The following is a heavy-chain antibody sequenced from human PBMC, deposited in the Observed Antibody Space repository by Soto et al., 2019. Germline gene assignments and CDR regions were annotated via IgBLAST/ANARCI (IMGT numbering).Heavy chain of an antibody. V-gene: IGHV1-2*04. J-gene: IGHJ6*02. CDR1: GYTFTGYY. CDR3: ARAKVFYYDSSGYYYGRHHGMDV. Sequence: EASVKVSCKASGYTFTGYYMHWVRQAPGQGLEWMGWINPNSGGTNYAQKFQGWVTMTRDTSISTAYMELSRLRSDDTAVYYCARAKVFYYDSSGYYYGRHHGMDVWGQGTTVTVS. CDR2: INPNSGGT. D-gene: IGHD3-22*01.